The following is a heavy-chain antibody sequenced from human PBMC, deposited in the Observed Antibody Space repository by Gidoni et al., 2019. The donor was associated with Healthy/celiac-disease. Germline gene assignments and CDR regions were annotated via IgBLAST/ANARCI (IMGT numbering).Heavy chain of an antibody. D-gene: IGHD1-26*01. J-gene: IGHJ2*01. CDR2: ISSSSSYI. CDR1: GFTFSSDS. CDR3: ARVPRGGSYFMVWYFDL. Sequence: EVQLVESGGGLVKPGGSLRRSCAAPGFTFSSDSMNWVRQAPGTGLEWVSSISSSSSYIYYADSVKGRFTISRDNAKNSLYLQMNSLRAEDTAVYYCARVPRGGSYFMVWYFDLWGRGTLVTVSS. V-gene: IGHV3-21*01.